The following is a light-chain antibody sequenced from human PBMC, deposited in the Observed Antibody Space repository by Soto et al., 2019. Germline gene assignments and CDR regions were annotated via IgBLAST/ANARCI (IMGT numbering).Light chain of an antibody. CDR3: QQYDNSPLT. CDR1: QSVSSSY. Sequence: EIVLTQSPGTLSLSPGDRATLSCRASQSVSSSYLAWYQQKPGQAPRLLIYGASNRATGIPDRFSGSGSGTDFTLTISRLEPEDFAVYYCQQYDNSPLTFGGGTKVDI. J-gene: IGKJ4*01. CDR2: GAS. V-gene: IGKV3-20*01.